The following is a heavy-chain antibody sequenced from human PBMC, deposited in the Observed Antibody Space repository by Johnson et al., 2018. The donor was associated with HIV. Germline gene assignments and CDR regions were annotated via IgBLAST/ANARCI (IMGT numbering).Heavy chain of an antibody. CDR1: VFTFSSYG. CDR3: AKARLIAADDAFDI. Sequence: QVQLVESGGGVVQPGRSLRLSCAASVFTFSSYGMHWVRQAPGKGLEWVAVIWYDGSNKYYADSVKGRFTISRDNSKNTLYLQMNSPRAEDTAVYYCAKARLIAADDAFDIWGQGTMVTVSS. CDR2: IWYDGSNK. J-gene: IGHJ3*02. V-gene: IGHV3-33*06. D-gene: IGHD6-6*01.